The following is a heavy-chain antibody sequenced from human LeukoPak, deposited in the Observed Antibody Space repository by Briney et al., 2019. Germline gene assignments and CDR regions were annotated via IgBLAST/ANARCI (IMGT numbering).Heavy chain of an antibody. Sequence: GGSLRLSCAASGFTFTSYTMTWVRQAPGKGLEWVSGISDSGGSTHYADSVKGRFTISRDNSKNTLYLHMNSLRVEDTAVYYCAKDLVQRGAFDIWGQGTMVTVSS. CDR3: AKDLVQRGAFDI. CDR2: ISDSGGST. V-gene: IGHV3-23*01. D-gene: IGHD6-6*01. CDR1: GFTFTSYT. J-gene: IGHJ3*02.